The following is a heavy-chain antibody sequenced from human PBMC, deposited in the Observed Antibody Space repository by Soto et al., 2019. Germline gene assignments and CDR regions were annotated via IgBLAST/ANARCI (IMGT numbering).Heavy chain of an antibody. J-gene: IGHJ6*02. V-gene: IGHV4-34*01. CDR2: INHSGST. Sequence: SETLSLTCAVYGGSFSGYYWSWIRQPPGKGLEWIGEINHSGSTNYNPSLKSRVTISVDTSKNQFSLKLSSVTAADTAVYYCARLPYYYNSSGPYYYYYGMDVWGQGTTVTVSS. CDR1: GGSFSGYY. CDR3: ARLPYYYNSSGPYYYYYGMDV. D-gene: IGHD3-22*01.